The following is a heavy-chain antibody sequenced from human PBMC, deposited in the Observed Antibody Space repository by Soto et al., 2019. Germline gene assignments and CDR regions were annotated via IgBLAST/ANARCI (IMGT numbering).Heavy chain of an antibody. Sequence: EVQLVEYGGGLVQPGGSLKLSWAASGFTFSGSAMHWVRQTSGKGLEWVGRIRTKANDYATVYSASVKGRFTISRDDSKNTAYLKMNSLRPGDTVLYYCTPTVTLRGLDYRGQGTLVTVSS. V-gene: IGHV3-73*02. J-gene: IGHJ4*02. CDR2: IRTKANDYAT. CDR1: GFTFSGSA. D-gene: IGHD4-17*01. CDR3: TPTVTLRGLDY.